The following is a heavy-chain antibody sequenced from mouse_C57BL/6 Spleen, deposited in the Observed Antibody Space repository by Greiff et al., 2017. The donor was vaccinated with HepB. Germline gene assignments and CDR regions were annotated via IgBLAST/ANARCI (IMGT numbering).Heavy chain of an antibody. V-gene: IGHV1-81*01. J-gene: IGHJ4*01. Sequence: VQLQQSGAELARPGASVKLSCKASGYTFTSYGISWVKQRTGQGLEWIGEIYPRSGNTYYNEKFKGKATLTADKSSSTAYMELRSLTSEDSAVYFCARKGCSCLAMDYWGQGTSVTVAS. CDR1: GYTFTSYG. CDR3: ARKGCSCLAMDY. D-gene: IGHD1-1*01. CDR2: IYPRSGNT.